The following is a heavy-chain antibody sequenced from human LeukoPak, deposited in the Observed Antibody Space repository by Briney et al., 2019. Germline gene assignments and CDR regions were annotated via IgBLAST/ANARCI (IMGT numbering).Heavy chain of an antibody. D-gene: IGHD2-8*01. J-gene: IGHJ4*02. V-gene: IGHV3-20*04. CDR2: INRNGGST. CDR3: ARGFRNGPFDC. CDR1: GFTFDDYG. Sequence: GGPLRLSCEASGFTFDDYGMSWVRQPPGKGLEWVSGINRNGGSTDYADSVKGRFTISRDNAKNSHFLQMNSLRVEDTALYYCARGFRNGPFDCWGKGTLVTVSS.